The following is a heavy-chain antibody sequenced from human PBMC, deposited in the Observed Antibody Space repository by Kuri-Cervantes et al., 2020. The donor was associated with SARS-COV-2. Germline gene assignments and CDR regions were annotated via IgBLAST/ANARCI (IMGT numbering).Heavy chain of an antibody. CDR1: GFTFSSYS. Sequence: GGSLRLSCAASGFTFSSYSMNWVRQGSGKGLEWAGRVRGKANNYATAYAASVKGRFTMSRGDSKNMLYLQMNSLKTEDTAVYYCTTLIDSWGQGALVTVSS. CDR2: VRGKANNYAT. V-gene: IGHV3-73*01. CDR3: TTLIDS. J-gene: IGHJ4*02.